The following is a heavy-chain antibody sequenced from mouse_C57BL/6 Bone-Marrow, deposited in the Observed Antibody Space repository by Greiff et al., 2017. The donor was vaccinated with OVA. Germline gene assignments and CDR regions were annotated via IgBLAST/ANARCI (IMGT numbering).Heavy chain of an antibody. Sequence: QVQLQQSGAELVRPGASVTLSCKASGYTLTDYEMHWVKQTPVHGLEWIGAIDPETGGTAYNQKFKGKAILTADKTSSTAYMELRSVASEDSAVYYCTVGYGSSYAMDYWGQGTSVTVSS. V-gene: IGHV1-15*01. CDR3: TVGYGSSYAMDY. CDR2: IDPETGGT. J-gene: IGHJ4*01. D-gene: IGHD2-1*01. CDR1: GYTLTDYE.